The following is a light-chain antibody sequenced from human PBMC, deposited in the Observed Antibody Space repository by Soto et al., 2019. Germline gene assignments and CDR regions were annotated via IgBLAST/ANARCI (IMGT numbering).Light chain of an antibody. CDR3: QQCAFSPRT. J-gene: IGKJ2*01. V-gene: IGKV3-20*01. CDR2: DAS. Sequence: IVLTQSPGTLSLSPGERGTLSCRASQNVTNNYVAWYQQKPGQAPRLLIYDASSRATGIPDRFRGSGSGTDFTLTISRLEPEDFAVYYCQQCAFSPRTFGQGTKLEIK. CDR1: QNVTNNY.